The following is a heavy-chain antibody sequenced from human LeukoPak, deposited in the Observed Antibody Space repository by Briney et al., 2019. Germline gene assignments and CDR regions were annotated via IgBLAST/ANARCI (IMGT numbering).Heavy chain of an antibody. Sequence: PSETLSLTCTVTGYSISTGYYWGWIRQTPGKGLEWIGSLYHSGSRYYNPSLKSRVTISVDTSKNEFSLKLNSVTAADSGVYYCARFNPESDFWGHGTRVTVSS. J-gene: IGHJ5*01. CDR1: GYSISTGYY. CDR2: LYHSGSR. CDR3: ARFNPESDF. V-gene: IGHV4-38-2*02.